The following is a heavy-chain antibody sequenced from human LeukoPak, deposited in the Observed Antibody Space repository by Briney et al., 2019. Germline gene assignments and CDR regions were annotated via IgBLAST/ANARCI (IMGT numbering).Heavy chain of an antibody. J-gene: IGHJ6*03. CDR3: ARHYGYYGSGSLRPYYYYMDV. V-gene: IGHV5-51*01. CDR1: GDRLTNNW. CDR2: IYPGNSDT. Sequence: KAGESLKISCKISGDRLTNNWIGWVRQVPGKGLEWLGLIYPGNSDTRYSPSFQGQVTISADKSISTAYLQWSSLKASDTAMYYCARHYGYYGSGSLRPYYYYMDVWGKGTTVTVSS. D-gene: IGHD3-10*01.